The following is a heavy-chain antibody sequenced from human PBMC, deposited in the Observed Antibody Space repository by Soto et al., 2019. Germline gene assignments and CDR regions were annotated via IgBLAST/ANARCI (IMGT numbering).Heavy chain of an antibody. Sequence: PSETLSLTCTVSGGSISSSNYWGWIRQPPGKGLEWIGNIYYSGSTYYDPSLKSRVTISVDTSKNQFSLNLSSVTATDTAVYYCARTFYYYYMDVWGKGTTVTVSS. V-gene: IGHV4-39*01. D-gene: IGHD3-3*02. J-gene: IGHJ6*03. CDR1: GGSISSSNY. CDR2: IYYSGST. CDR3: ARTFYYYYMDV.